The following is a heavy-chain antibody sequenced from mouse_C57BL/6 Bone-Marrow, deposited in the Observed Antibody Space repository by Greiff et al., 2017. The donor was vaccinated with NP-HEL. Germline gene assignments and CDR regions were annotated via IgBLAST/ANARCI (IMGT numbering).Heavy chain of an antibody. J-gene: IGHJ2*01. CDR1: GYTFTNYW. D-gene: IGHD1-1*01. Sequence: QVHVKQSGAELVRPGTSVKMSCKASGYTFTNYWIGWAKQRPGHGLEWIGDIYPGGGYTNYNEKFKGKATLTADKSSSTAYMQFSSLTSEDSAIYYCARWGYYYGYFDYWGQGTTLTVSS. V-gene: IGHV1-63*01. CDR3: ARWGYYYGYFDY. CDR2: IYPGGGYT.